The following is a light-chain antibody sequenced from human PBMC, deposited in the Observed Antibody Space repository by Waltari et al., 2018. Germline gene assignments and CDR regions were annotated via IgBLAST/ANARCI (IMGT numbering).Light chain of an antibody. J-gene: IGKJ1*01. V-gene: IGKV1-5*03. CDR1: QSISSW. Sequence: DIQMTQSPSTLSASVGDRVTITCRASQSISSWLAWYQQKPGKAPKILIYKASSLESGVPSRFSGSGSGTEFTLTISSLQPDDFATYYCQQYNSYSSRAFGQGTKVEIK. CDR2: KAS. CDR3: QQYNSYSSRA.